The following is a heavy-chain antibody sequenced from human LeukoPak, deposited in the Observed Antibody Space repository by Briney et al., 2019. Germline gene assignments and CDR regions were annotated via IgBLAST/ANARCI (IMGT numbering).Heavy chain of an antibody. D-gene: IGHD6-19*01. CDR3: ARLYSSGWPLECMDV. Sequence: GASVKVSCKVSGYTLTELSMHWVRQAPGKGLEWMGGFDPEDGETIYAQKFQGRVTMTEDTSTDTAYMELSSLRSEDTAVYYCARLYSSGWPLECMDVWGQGTTVTVSS. CDR1: GYTLTELS. J-gene: IGHJ6*02. V-gene: IGHV1-24*01. CDR2: FDPEDGET.